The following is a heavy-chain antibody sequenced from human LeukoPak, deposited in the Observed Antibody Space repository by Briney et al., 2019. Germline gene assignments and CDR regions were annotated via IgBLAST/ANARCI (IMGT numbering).Heavy chain of an antibody. CDR1: GYTFTSYG. V-gene: IGHV1-69*05. CDR2: IIPIFGTA. J-gene: IGHJ4*02. Sequence: ASVKVSCKASGYTFTSYGISWVRQAPGQGLEWMGGIIPIFGTANYAQKFQGRVTITTDESTSTAYMELSSLRSEDTAVYYCARSVTIFGVGPDYWGQGTLVTVSS. D-gene: IGHD3-3*01. CDR3: ARSVTIFGVGPDY.